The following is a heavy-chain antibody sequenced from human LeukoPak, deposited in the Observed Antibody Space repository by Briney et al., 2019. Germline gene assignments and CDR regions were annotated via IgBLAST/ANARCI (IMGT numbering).Heavy chain of an antibody. D-gene: IGHD2-15*01. V-gene: IGHV5-51*01. Sequence: GESLKISCKGSGYSFSNYWIGWVRQMPGKGLEWMGIIYPSDSNTRYSPSFQGQVTISADKSISTAYLQWSSLKASDTAMYYCALNPQGNCRGGMYYIGYCGQGTLVTVSS. J-gene: IGHJ4*02. CDR1: GYSFSNYW. CDR3: ALNPQGNCRGGMYYIGY. CDR2: IYPSDSNT.